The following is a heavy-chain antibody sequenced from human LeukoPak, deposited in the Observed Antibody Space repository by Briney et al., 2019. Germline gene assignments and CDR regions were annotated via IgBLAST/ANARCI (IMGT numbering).Heavy chain of an antibody. V-gene: IGHV3-15*01. Sequence: GGSLRLSCAASGFTFSNAWMSWVRQAPGKGLEWVGRIKSKTDGGTTDYAAPVKGRFTISRDDSKNTLYLQMNSLKTEDTAVYYCTTETRYSSSWYFDYWGQGTLVTVSS. CDR2: IKSKTDGGTT. CDR3: TTETRYSSSWYFDY. CDR1: GFTFSNAW. J-gene: IGHJ4*02. D-gene: IGHD6-13*01.